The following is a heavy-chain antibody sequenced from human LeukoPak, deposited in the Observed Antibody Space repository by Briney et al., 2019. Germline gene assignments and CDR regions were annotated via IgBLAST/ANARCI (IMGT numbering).Heavy chain of an antibody. CDR1: GVSISSYY. CDR3: ARRSIGGGWFDP. Sequence: SETLSLTCTVSGVSISSYYWSWIRQPPGKGLEWIGYMYYSGSTNYNPSLKSRVTISIDTSKNQFSLKLSSVTAADTAVYYCARRSIGGGWFDPWGQGTLVTVSS. J-gene: IGHJ5*02. CDR2: MYYSGST. D-gene: IGHD6-6*01. V-gene: IGHV4-59*08.